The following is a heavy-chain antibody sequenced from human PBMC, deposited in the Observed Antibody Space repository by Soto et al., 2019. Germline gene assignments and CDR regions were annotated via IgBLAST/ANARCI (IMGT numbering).Heavy chain of an antibody. CDR3: ARDVRPTGLAYFDL. CDR1: GGSMSRYY. Sequence: QVQLQESGPGLVKPSETLSLTCSFSGGSMSRYYWSWIRQPPGQGLEWIGNIHETGSTNYNASLQSRVTISFDTSKSAFTLNLTSVTAADTAVYCCARDVRPTGLAYFDLWGRGTLVTVSS. D-gene: IGHD1-1*01. V-gene: IGHV4-59*12. CDR2: IHETGST. J-gene: IGHJ2*01.